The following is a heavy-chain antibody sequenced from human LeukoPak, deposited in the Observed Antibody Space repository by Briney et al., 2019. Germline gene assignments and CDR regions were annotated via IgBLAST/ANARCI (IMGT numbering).Heavy chain of an antibody. CDR3: ARHRQLVHWFDP. CDR2: VYYTGST. CDR1: GGSISRYY. D-gene: IGHD6-6*01. Sequence: SETLALTCTVSGGSISRYYWSWIRQPPGKGLEWIGCVYYTGSTNYNSSLKSRVTISVDTSKNQFSLKLSSVTAADTAVYYCARHRQLVHWFDPWGQGTLVSVSS. J-gene: IGHJ5*02. V-gene: IGHV4-59*08.